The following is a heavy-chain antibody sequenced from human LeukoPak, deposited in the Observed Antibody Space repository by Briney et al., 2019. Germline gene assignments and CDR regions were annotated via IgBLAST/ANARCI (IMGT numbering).Heavy chain of an antibody. CDR1: GFTFSNYW. D-gene: IGHD6-13*01. Sequence: GGSLRLSCAASGFTFSNYWMSWVRQAPGKGLEWGANIKQDGRGENYLDCVKGRFTISRDNAKNSLSLQMNSLRAEDTAVFYCVRVGVWAAGRFWLDNGGQGTLVTVSS. V-gene: IGHV3-7*01. CDR2: IKQDGRGE. J-gene: IGHJ5*02. CDR3: VRVGVWAAGRFWLDN.